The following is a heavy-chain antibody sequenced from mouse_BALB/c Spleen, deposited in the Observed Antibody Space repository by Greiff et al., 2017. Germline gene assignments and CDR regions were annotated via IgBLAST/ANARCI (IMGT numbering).Heavy chain of an antibody. V-gene: IGHV2-9*02. CDR2: IWAGGST. D-gene: IGHD2-14*01. Sequence: VQVVESGPGLVAPSQSLSITCTVSGFSLTSYGVHWVRPPPGKGLEWLGVIWAGGSTNYNSALMSRLSISKDNSKSQVFLKMNSLQTDDTAMYYCARGGTPRFAYWGQGTLVTVSA. J-gene: IGHJ3*01. CDR1: GFSLTSYG. CDR3: ARGGTPRFAY.